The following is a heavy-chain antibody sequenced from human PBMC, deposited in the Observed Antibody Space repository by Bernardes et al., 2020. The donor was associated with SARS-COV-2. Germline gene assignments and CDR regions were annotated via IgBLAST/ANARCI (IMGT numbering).Heavy chain of an antibody. Sequence: ASVKVSCKASGYTFSDYYIHWLRQAPGQGFEWMGWISPKSGATNYAQKFQGRVTMTRDTAISTEYMQLSRLTYDDTAVYYCARTFYYDRGGDSVFDQWGQGTLVSVSS. V-gene: IGHV1-2*02. J-gene: IGHJ4*02. CDR2: ISPKSGAT. D-gene: IGHD2-21*01. CDR3: ARTFYYDRGGDSVFDQ. CDR1: GYTFSDYY.